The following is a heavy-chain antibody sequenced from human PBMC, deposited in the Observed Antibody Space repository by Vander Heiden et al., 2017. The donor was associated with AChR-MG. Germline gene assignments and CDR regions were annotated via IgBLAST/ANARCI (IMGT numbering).Heavy chain of an antibody. V-gene: IGHV3-7*03. D-gene: IGHD3-10*01. CDR1: GFTFSSYW. J-gene: IGHJ1*01. CDR2: IKQDGSEK. CDR3: ARLDYYGSGSYPKYFQH. Sequence: EVQLVESGGGLVQPGGSLRLSCAASGFTFSSYWMSWVRQAPGKGLEWVANIKQDGSEKYYVDSVKGRFTISRDNAKNSLYLQMNSLRAEDTAVYYCARLDYYGSGSYPKYFQHWGQGTLVTVSS.